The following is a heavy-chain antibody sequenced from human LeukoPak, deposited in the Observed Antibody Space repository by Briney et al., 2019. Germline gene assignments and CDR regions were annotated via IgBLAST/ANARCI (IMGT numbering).Heavy chain of an antibody. CDR3: ARNLNGNVVQAAINWFDP. V-gene: IGHV1-18*01. CDR1: GYTFTSYG. CDR2: ISAYNGNT. D-gene: IGHD2-2*02. J-gene: IGHJ5*02. Sequence: ASVKVSRKASGYTFTSYGISWVRHAPGQGLEWRGWISAYNGNTNYAQNLQGRVTMTTDTSTSTAYMKLRSLRSDDTAVYYCARNLNGNVVQAAINWFDPWGQGTLVTVSS.